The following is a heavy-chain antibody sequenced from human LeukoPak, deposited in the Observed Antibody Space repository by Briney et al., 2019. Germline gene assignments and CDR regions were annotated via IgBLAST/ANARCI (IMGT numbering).Heavy chain of an antibody. V-gene: IGHV4-34*01. D-gene: IGHD5-24*01. Sequence: PSETLSLTCAVYGGSFSGYYWSWIRQPPGKGLEWIGEINHSGSTNYNPSLKTRVPISVDTSTNQFSLKLSSVTAADTAVYYCARGGRDGYNYGYWGQGTLVTVSS. CDR3: ARGGRDGYNYGY. CDR1: GGSFSGYY. J-gene: IGHJ4*02. CDR2: INHSGST.